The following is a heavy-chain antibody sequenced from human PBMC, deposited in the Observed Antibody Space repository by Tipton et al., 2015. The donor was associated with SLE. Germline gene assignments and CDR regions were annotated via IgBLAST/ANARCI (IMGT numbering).Heavy chain of an antibody. CDR1: GASISSGSYY. CDR2: VDSSRTT. V-gene: IGHV4-61*02. D-gene: IGHD6-13*01. Sequence: TLSLTCTVSGASISSGSYYWNWIRQPAGKGLEWIGRVDSSRTTNYNSSLKSRVTISVDTSKNQFSLKLSSVTAADTAVYYCARDGGSSWSLDAFDTWGQGTMVTVSS. J-gene: IGHJ3*02. CDR3: ARDGGSSWSLDAFDT.